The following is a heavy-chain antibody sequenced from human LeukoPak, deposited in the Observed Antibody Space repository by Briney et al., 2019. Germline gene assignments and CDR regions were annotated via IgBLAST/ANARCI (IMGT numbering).Heavy chain of an antibody. V-gene: IGHV3-30*04. CDR2: ISYDGSNK. J-gene: IGHJ4*02. D-gene: IGHD3-9*01. Sequence: PGRSLRLSCAASGFTFSTYAMHWVRQAPGKGLEWVAVISYDGSNKYYADSVKGRFTISRDNSKNTLYLQMNSLRAEDTAVYYCAKVRYFDRPPFDYWGQGTLVTVSS. CDR1: GFTFSTYA. CDR3: AKVRYFDRPPFDY.